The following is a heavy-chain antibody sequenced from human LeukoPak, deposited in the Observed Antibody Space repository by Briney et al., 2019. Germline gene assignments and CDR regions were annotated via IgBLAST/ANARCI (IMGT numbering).Heavy chain of an antibody. D-gene: IGHD6-13*01. J-gene: IGHJ5*02. Sequence: SETLSLTCAVSGGSISSSNWWSWVRQPPGKGLEWIGEIYHSGSTNYNPSLKSRVTISVDKSKNQFSLKLSSVTAADTAVYYCARGPSVAAAATPGWFDPWGQETLVTVSS. CDR2: IYHSGST. V-gene: IGHV4-4*02. CDR1: GGSISSSNW. CDR3: ARGPSVAAAATPGWFDP.